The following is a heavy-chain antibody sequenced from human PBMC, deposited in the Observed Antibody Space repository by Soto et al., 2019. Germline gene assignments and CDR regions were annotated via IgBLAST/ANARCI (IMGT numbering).Heavy chain of an antibody. CDR3: AKDAGHCSGGSCSNFDY. CDR1: GFIFSSYG. D-gene: IGHD2-15*01. J-gene: IGHJ4*02. Sequence: QVQLVESGGGVVQTGRSLRLSCAASGFIFSSYGMHWVRQAPGKGLECVALISYDGRDKYYADSVKGRFTISRDNSKNTVYLQMNRLRAEDTAVYYCAKDAGHCSGGSCSNFDYWGQGPLVIVSS. V-gene: IGHV3-30*18. CDR2: ISYDGRDK.